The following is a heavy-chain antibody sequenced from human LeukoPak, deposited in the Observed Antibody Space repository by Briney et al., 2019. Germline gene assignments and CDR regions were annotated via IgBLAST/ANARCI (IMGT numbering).Heavy chain of an antibody. J-gene: IGHJ4*02. CDR3: ARGRGRLVDW. D-gene: IGHD2-15*01. Sequence: PSETLSLTCAVSGGSISSGNYWAWIRLLPGKGLEWIGYTYGSANYNPSLKNRVSISVDTSKNQYSLRLTSVTAADTAVYYFARGRGRLVDWWGQETLVTVP. V-gene: IGHV4-31*11. CDR2: TYGSA. CDR1: GGSISSGNY.